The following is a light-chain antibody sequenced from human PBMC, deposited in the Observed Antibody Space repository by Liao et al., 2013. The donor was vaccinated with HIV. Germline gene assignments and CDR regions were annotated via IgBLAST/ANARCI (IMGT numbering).Light chain of an antibody. Sequence: SDELTQSPSVSVSPGQTASITCSGDKLGNKYVCWYQQKPGQSPVLVIYQDSNRPSGIPERFSGSNSGNTATLTISGTQAMDEADYFCQAWDSSTAVFGGGTRLTVL. V-gene: IGLV3-1*01. J-gene: IGLJ2*01. CDR2: QDS. CDR3: QAWDSSTAV. CDR1: KLGNKY.